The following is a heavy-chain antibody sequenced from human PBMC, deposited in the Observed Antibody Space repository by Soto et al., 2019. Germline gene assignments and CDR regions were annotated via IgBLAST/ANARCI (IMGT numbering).Heavy chain of an antibody. CDR3: AREPSMVRGVSDFDF. CDR2: VNPDNGNT. J-gene: IGHJ3*01. CDR1: GYTFTSYV. D-gene: IGHD3-10*01. Sequence: QVQLVQSGAEVREPGASVKVSCKASGYTFTSYVMHWVRQAPGQRLEWMGWVNPDNGNTKYSQKFQGRVTITRDTSASTAYMELSSLRSEDTAVYYCAREPSMVRGVSDFDFWGQGTMVTVSS. V-gene: IGHV1-3*01.